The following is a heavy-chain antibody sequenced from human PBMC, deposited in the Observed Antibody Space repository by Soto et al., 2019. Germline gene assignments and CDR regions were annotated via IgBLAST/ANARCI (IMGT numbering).Heavy chain of an antibody. D-gene: IGHD6-19*01. CDR2: IRYDGSNK. CDR3: AKINSSGWYGWFDP. J-gene: IGHJ5*02. V-gene: IGHV3-33*06. Sequence: SGFAFSSYGMHWVRQAAGKGLEWVADIRYDGSNKYYADSVKGRFTISRDNSKNTLYLQMNSLRAEDTAVYYCAKINSSGWYGWFDPWGQGTLVTVSS. CDR1: GFAFSSYG.